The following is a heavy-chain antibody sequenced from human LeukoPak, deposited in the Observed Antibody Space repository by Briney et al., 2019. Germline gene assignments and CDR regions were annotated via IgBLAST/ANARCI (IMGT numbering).Heavy chain of an antibody. CDR2: IHYSGNT. J-gene: IGHJ4*02. CDR3: ARPTFASYSSGYHY. V-gene: IGHV4-39*01. CDR1: GGSISGSYNY. Sequence: SETLSLTCTVSGGSISGSYNYWGWIRQPPGKGLEWIGSIHYSGNTYYNPSLKSRVTISVDTSENQFSLKLTSATAADTAVYYCARPTFASYSSGYHYWGQGTLVTVSS. D-gene: IGHD3-22*01.